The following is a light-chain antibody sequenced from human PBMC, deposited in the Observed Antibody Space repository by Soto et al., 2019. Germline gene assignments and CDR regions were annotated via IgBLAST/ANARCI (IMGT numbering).Light chain of an antibody. CDR2: LTS. CDR3: QQYDNLPPTLT. Sequence: EIVLTQSPATLSSFPGDRVTLSCRASQAVNTRLAWYQHKPGQAPRLLIYLTSNRAAGIPARFSGSGSGTDFTLTISDVEPEDIATYYCQQYDNLPPTLTFGGGTKVEIK. CDR1: QAVNTR. V-gene: IGKV3D-11*03. J-gene: IGKJ4*01.